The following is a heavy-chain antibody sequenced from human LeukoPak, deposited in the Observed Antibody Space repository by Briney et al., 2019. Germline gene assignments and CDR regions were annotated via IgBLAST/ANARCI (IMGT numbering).Heavy chain of an antibody. J-gene: IGHJ4*02. CDR3: ARQRGGYVDY. V-gene: IGHV4-59*08. CDR1: GGSMTYYY. CDR2: IYYSGNT. Sequence: NPSETLSLTRTVSGGSMTYYYWTWIRQPPGKGLEWIGYIYYSGNTNYNPSLKSRVTISVDTSKNQFSLMLGSVTAADTAVFYCARQRGGYVDYWGQGTLVTVSS. D-gene: IGHD2-15*01.